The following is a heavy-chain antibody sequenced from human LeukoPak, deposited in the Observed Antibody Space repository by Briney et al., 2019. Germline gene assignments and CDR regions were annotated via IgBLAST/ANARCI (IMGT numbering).Heavy chain of an antibody. CDR2: ISSSGSTI. CDR3: ARGPDCGGLYGMDV. D-gene: IGHD4-23*01. V-gene: IGHV3-11*01. J-gene: IGHJ6*02. Sequence: GGSLRLSGAASGFTFSDYYMSRIRQAPGKGLEWVSYISSSGSTIYYADSVKGRFTISRDNAKNSLYLQMNSLRAEDTAVYYCARGPDCGGLYGMDVWGQGTTVTVSS. CDR1: GFTFSDYY.